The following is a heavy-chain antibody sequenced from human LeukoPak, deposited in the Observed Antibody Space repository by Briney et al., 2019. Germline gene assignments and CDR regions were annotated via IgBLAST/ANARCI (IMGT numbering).Heavy chain of an antibody. J-gene: IGHJ4*02. V-gene: IGHV3-23*01. Sequence: GGSLRLSCAASGFTFSSSVMSWVRQAPGKGLEWVSAISASGGSTYYADSVKGRFTISRDNSKNTLYLQMGSLRTEDMAVYYCARGRGHSTGWYYFDYWGQGTLVTVSS. CDR2: ISASGGST. CDR3: ARGRGHSTGWYYFDY. D-gene: IGHD6-19*01. CDR1: GFTFSSSV.